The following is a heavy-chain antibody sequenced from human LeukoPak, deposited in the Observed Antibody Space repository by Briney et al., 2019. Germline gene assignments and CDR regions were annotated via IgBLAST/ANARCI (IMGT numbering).Heavy chain of an antibody. V-gene: IGHV3-48*01. J-gene: IGHJ6*02. CDR3: ARETDCSSTSCYADARYYYGMDV. CDR2: ISSSSSTI. CDR1: GFIFHTYN. D-gene: IGHD2-2*01. Sequence: GGSLRLSCAASGFIFHTYNMKWVRQAPGKGLEWVSYISSSSSTIYYADSVKGRFTISRDNSKNTLYLQMNSLRAEDTAVYYCARETDCSSTSCYADARYYYGMDVWGQGTTVTVSS.